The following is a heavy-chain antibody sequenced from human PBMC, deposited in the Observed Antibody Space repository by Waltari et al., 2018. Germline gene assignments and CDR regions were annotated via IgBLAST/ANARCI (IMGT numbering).Heavy chain of an antibody. D-gene: IGHD3-10*01. J-gene: IGHJ4*02. Sequence: QVQLQQWGAGLLKPSETLSLTCAVYGGSFSGYYWSWIRQPPGKGLEWIGEINHSGSTNYNPALKSRVTIAVDTSKNQFSLKRSSVTAADTAVYYCARGPLRYYYGSGSYYILDYWGQGTLVTVSS. CDR2: INHSGST. CDR1: GGSFSGYY. CDR3: ARGPLRYYYGSGSYYILDY. V-gene: IGHV4-34*01.